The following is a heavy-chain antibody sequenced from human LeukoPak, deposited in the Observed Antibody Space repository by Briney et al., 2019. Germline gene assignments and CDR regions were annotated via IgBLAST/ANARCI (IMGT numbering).Heavy chain of an antibody. CDR2: IYYSGST. V-gene: IGHV4-39*07. CDR1: GGSISSSSYY. J-gene: IGHJ4*02. D-gene: IGHD5-24*01. Sequence: PSETLSLTCTVSGGSISSSSYYWGWIRQPPGKGLEWIGSIYYSGSTYYNPSLKSRVTISVDTSKNQFSLKLSSVTAADTAVYYCATAMATVFDYWGQGTLVTVSS. CDR3: ATAMATVFDY.